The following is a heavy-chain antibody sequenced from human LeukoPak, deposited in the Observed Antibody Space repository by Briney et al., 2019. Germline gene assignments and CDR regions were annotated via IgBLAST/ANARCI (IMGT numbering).Heavy chain of an antibody. D-gene: IGHD2-15*01. V-gene: IGHV3-30*02. J-gene: IGHJ4*02. CDR3: AKERVNVVVVAALAN. Sequence: GGSLRLSCAASGFTFSSSDMHWVRQAPGKGLEWVAFIRYDGNNKYYADSVKGRFTISRDSSKNTLYLQMNSLRAEDTAVYYCAKERVNVVVVAALANWGQGTLVTVSS. CDR2: IRYDGNNK. CDR1: GFTFSSSD.